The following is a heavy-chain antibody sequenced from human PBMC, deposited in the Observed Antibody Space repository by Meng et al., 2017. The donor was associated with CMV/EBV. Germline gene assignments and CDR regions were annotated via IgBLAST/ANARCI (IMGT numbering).Heavy chain of an antibody. CDR1: GGSFSGYY. V-gene: IGHV4-34*01. CDR3: ASRGETGY. Sequence: SETLSLTCAVNGGSFSGYYWSWIRQPPGKGLEWIGEINHSGSTNYNPSLKSRVAISVDTSKNQFSLKLSSVTAADTAVYYCASRGETGYWGQGTLVTVSS. D-gene: IGHD3-16*01. J-gene: IGHJ4*02. CDR2: INHSGST.